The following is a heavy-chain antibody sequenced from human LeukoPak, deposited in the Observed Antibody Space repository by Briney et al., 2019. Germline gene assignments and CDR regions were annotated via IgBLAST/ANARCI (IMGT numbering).Heavy chain of an antibody. V-gene: IGHV1-8*01. Sequence: ASVKVSCKASGYTFTSYDINWMRQATGQGLEWMGWMNPNSGNTGYAQKFQGRVTMTRNTSISTAYMELSSLRSEDTAVYYCARTLIKDYDCWSYYSSTYYYYGMDVWGQGTTVTVSS. CDR1: GYTFTSYD. CDR2: MNPNSGNT. J-gene: IGHJ6*02. CDR3: ARTLIKDYDCWSYYSSTYYYYGMDV. D-gene: IGHD3-3*01.